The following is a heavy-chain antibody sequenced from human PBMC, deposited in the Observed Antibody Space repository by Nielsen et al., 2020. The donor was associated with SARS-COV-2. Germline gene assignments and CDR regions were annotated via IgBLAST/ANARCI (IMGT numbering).Heavy chain of an antibody. D-gene: IGHD6-13*01. CDR1: GGSVSSGSYY. J-gene: IGHJ6*02. CDR2: IYYSGST. V-gene: IGHV4-61*01. Sequence: SETLSLTCTVSGGSVSSGSYYWSWIREPPGKGLEWIGYIYYSGSTNYNPSLKSRVTISVDTSKNQFSLKLSSVTAADTAVYYCARQQTSHSTYYYYGMDVWGQGTTVTVSS. CDR3: ARQQTSHSTYYYYGMDV.